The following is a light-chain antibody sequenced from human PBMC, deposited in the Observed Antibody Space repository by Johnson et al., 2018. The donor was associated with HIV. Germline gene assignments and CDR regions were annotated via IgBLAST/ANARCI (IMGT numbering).Light chain of an antibody. CDR1: SSNIGNNY. J-gene: IGLJ1*01. Sequence: QSVLTQPPSVSVAPGQKVTISCSGSSSNIGNNYVSWYQQLPGTAPKLLIYDNNKRPSGIRDRFSGSKSGTSATLGITGLQTGDEADYYCGTWDSSLSAYVIGTGTKVTVL. V-gene: IGLV1-51*01. CDR3: GTWDSSLSAYV. CDR2: DNN.